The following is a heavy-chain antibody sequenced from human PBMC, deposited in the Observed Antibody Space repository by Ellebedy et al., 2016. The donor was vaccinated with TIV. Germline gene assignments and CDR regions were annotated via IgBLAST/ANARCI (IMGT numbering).Heavy chain of an antibody. J-gene: IGHJ4*02. CDR3: ARDSSGWYYFDY. CDR1: GFTFSSYS. V-gene: IGHV3-48*02. D-gene: IGHD6-19*01. CDR2: ISSSSTI. Sequence: PGGSLRLSCAASGFTFSSYSMNWVRQAPGKGLEWVSYISSSSTIYYADSVKGRFTISRDNAKNSLYLQMNSLRDEDTAVYYCARDSSGWYYFDYWGQGTLVTVSS.